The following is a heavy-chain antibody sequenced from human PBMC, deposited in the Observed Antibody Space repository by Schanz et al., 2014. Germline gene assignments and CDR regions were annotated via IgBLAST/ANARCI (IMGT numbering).Heavy chain of an antibody. CDR2: IYSDGRT. CDR1: GFTFSRHA. V-gene: IGHV3-NL1*01. CDR3: ARKTDSSGTGDY. J-gene: IGHJ4*02. Sequence: QVELVESGGGVVQPGRSLRLSCAASGFTFSRHAMHWVRQAAGKGLEWVSVIYSDGRTYYGDSVKGRFTISRDGSKNTLYLQMNSLRAEDTAVYYCARKTDSSGTGDYWGQGTLVTVSS. D-gene: IGHD6-19*01.